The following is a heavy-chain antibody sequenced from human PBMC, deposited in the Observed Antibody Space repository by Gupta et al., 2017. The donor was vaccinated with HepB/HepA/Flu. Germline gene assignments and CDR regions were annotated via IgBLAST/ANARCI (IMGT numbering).Heavy chain of an antibody. CDR1: GGSISSGGYY. Sequence: QVQLQESGPGLVKPSQTLSLTCTVSGGSISSGGYYWSWIRQHPGKALEWIEYIYYSGSTYYNPALKSRVTTSVDTSKNQFSLKLSSVTAADTAVYYWARVGGSYYYYYGMDVWGQGTTVTVSS. J-gene: IGHJ6*02. CDR3: ARVGGSYYYYYGMDV. D-gene: IGHD1-26*01. V-gene: IGHV4-31*03. CDR2: IYYSGST.